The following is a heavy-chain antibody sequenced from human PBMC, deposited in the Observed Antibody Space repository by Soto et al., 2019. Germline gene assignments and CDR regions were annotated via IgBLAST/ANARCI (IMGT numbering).Heavy chain of an antibody. CDR3: ARAPPPSAGAADFAY. V-gene: IGHV1-2*02. J-gene: IGHJ4*02. CDR1: GYNFNAFY. D-gene: IGHD6-13*01. CDR2: INPNRGGT. Sequence: ASVKVSCKTSGYNFNAFYIHWVRQAPAQGLEWMGWINPNRGGTKFAQRFQGRVTMTRDTSINTTYMEVTSLTSDDTAMYFCARAPPPSAGAADFAYWGQGPRVTASS.